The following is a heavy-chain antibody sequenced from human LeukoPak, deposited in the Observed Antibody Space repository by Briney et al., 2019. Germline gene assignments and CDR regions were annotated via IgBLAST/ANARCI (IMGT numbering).Heavy chain of an antibody. J-gene: IGHJ4*02. Sequence: SETLSLTCTVSGASINSYYWSWVRQPPGKGLEWIGYIYDNGSTKSGSTNSNPSLKSRVTLSVDTSKNQFSLKLSSVTAADTAVYYCAKHGRLADFDYWGQGTQVTVSS. V-gene: IGHV4-59*08. D-gene: IGHD2-15*01. CDR1: GASINSYY. CDR2: IYDNGSTKSGST. CDR3: AKHGRLADFDY.